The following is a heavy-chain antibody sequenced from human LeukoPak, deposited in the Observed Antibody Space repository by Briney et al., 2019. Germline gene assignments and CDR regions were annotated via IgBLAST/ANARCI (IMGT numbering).Heavy chain of an antibody. Sequence: SESLCLTCAVHGGSFSGYYWSWIRQRPGEGLGWVGEINHSGSTNYNLSLKSRVPISVDTSKTQFSLKLSSVTDAATAVYYCARDGYCSSTSCPLAVAGPILRWGQGTLVTVSS. V-gene: IGHV4-34*01. CDR1: GGSFSGYY. J-gene: IGHJ4*02. D-gene: IGHD2-2*03. CDR3: ARDGYCSSTSCPLAVAGPILR. CDR2: INHSGST.